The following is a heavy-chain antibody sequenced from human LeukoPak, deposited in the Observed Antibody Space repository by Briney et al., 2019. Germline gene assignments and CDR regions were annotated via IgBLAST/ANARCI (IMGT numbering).Heavy chain of an antibody. CDR3: ARDRIDGRGYFDY. Sequence: ASETLSLTCTVSGVSISSYYWSWIRQPPGKGLEWIGYIYYSGSTNYNPSLKSRVTISVDASKNQFSLKLSSVTAADTAVYYCARDRIDGRGYFDYWGQGTLVTVSS. CDR1: GVSISSYY. D-gene: IGHD2/OR15-2a*01. V-gene: IGHV4-59*01. CDR2: IYYSGST. J-gene: IGHJ4*02.